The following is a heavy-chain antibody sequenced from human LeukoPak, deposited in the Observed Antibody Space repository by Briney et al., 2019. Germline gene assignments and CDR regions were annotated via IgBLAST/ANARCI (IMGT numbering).Heavy chain of an antibody. Sequence: AGGSLRLSCAASGFTFSSYSMNWVRQAPGKGLEWVSYISSSSSTIYYADSVKGRFTISRDNAKNSLYLQMNSLRAEDTAVYYCARGRRFNWNDGGHFDYWGQGTLVTVSS. J-gene: IGHJ4*02. CDR1: GFTFSSYS. V-gene: IGHV3-48*01. D-gene: IGHD1-20*01. CDR2: ISSSSSTI. CDR3: ARGRRFNWNDGGHFDY.